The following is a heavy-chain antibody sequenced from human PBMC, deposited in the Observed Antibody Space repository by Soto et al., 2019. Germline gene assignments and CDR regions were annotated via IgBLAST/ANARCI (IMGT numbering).Heavy chain of an antibody. V-gene: IGHV3-53*01. D-gene: IGHD1-1*01. CDR2: IYSGGST. CDR3: ARESVQYYGMDV. J-gene: IGHJ6*02. CDR1: GFTVSSNY. Sequence: GGSLRLSCAASGFTVSSNYMSWVRQAPGKGLEWVSVIYSGGSTYYADSVKGRFTISRDNSKNTLYLQMNSLRAEDTAVYYCARESVQYYGMDVWGQGTTVTVSS.